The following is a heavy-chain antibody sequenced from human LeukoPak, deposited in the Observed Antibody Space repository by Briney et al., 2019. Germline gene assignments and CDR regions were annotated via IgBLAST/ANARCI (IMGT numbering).Heavy chain of an antibody. CDR2: INNDGSSA. CDR1: GFTLYNYW. D-gene: IGHD5/OR15-5a*01. Sequence: GGSLRLSCAASGFTLYNYWIHWVRQVPGKGLVWVSRINNDGSSASYVDSVKGRFTISRDNAKNTLFLQMNSLRAEDTAVYSCAKSRSVYEADAFDLWGRGTLVTVSS. CDR3: AKSRSVYEADAFDL. J-gene: IGHJ3*01. V-gene: IGHV3-74*01.